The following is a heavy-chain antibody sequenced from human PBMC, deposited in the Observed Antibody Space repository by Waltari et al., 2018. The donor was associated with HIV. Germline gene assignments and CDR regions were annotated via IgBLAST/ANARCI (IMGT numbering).Heavy chain of an antibody. Sequence: QDQLVLSGGEVKKPGASVKVSCKAPGDSSPRYGFNWVRQAPGQGLEWMGWISTRNDNKNYAQKFRGRVILTTDASTNTAYMELRSLRSDDTAIYYCARELLEGWFDPWGQGTLVTVSS. J-gene: IGHJ5*02. CDR3: ARELLEGWFDP. CDR2: ISTRNDNK. V-gene: IGHV1-18*01. CDR1: GDSSPRYG.